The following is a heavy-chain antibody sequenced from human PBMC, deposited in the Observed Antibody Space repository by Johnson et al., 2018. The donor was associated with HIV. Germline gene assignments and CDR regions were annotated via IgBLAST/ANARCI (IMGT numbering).Heavy chain of an antibody. D-gene: IGHD1-7*01. V-gene: IGHV3-9*01. Sequence: QLVESGGDLVQPGRSLRVSCAASGFTFENYAMHWVRQAPGKGLEWVSGINWNSGSIDYEDSVKGRFTISRDNAKNSLYLQMIGLRTEDTAFYYCGQGQRLELRGGAFDIWCQGTMVTVSS. CDR1: GFTFENYA. J-gene: IGHJ3*02. CDR2: INWNSGSI. CDR3: GQGQRLELRGGAFDI.